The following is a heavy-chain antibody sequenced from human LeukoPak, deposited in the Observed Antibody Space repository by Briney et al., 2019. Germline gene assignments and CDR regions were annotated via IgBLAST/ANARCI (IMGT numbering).Heavy chain of an antibody. CDR3: AKELGGWSVENAVDI. J-gene: IGHJ3*02. D-gene: IGHD2-15*01. Sequence: GGSLRLSCAASGFTFSSYDTHWVRQATGKGLEWVSAIGTAGDTYYPGSVKGRFTISRENAKNSLYLQMNSLRAEDTAVYYCAKELGGWSVENAVDIRGQGTMVTVSS. CDR2: IGTAGDT. CDR1: GFTFSSYD. V-gene: IGHV3-13*01.